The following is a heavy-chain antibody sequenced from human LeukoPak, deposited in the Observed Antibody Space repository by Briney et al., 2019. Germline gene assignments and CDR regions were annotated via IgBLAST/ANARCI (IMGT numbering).Heavy chain of an antibody. Sequence: GGSLRLSCAASGFTFSSYAMHWVRQAPGKGLEYVSTITSNGGSTYYANSVKGRFTISRDNSKNTLYLQMGSLRAEDMAVYYCAKDQLAYCGGDCYSAPWGQGTLVTVSS. D-gene: IGHD2-21*02. V-gene: IGHV3-64*01. CDR1: GFTFSSYA. CDR2: ITSNGGST. J-gene: IGHJ5*02. CDR3: AKDQLAYCGGDCYSAP.